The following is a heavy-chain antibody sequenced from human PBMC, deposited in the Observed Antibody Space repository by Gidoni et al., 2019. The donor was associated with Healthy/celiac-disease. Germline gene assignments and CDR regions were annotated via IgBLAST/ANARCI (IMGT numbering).Heavy chain of an antibody. D-gene: IGHD2-21*02. CDR3: ANGRGVTPLNWFDP. Sequence: YGDSVKGRFTISRDNSKNTLYLQMNSLRAEDTAVYYCANGRGVTPLNWFDPWGQGTLVTVSS. V-gene: IGHV3-23*01. J-gene: IGHJ5*02.